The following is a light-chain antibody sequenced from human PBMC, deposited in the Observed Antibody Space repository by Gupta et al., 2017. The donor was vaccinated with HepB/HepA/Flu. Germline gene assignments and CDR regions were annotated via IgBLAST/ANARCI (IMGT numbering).Light chain of an antibody. J-gene: IGKJ5*01. CDR2: DAS. CDR1: QSVSRY. Sequence: EIVLTQSPATLSLSPGERATLSCRASQSVSRYLAWYQQKPGQAPRLLIYDASNRATGVPARFSGSGSGTDFTLTISSREPEDFAVYYCQQRSNWPPITFGQGTXLEIK. CDR3: QQRSNWPPIT. V-gene: IGKV3-11*01.